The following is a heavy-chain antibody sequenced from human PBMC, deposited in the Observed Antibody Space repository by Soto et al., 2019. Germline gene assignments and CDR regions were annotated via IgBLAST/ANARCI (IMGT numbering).Heavy chain of an antibody. Sequence: AASVKVSCKASGYTFTSYGISWVRQAPGQGLEWMGWISAYNGNTNYAQKLQGRVTMTTDTSTSTAYMEPRSLRSDDTAVYYCARGRSVLPRFGMDVWGKGTTVTVSS. J-gene: IGHJ6*04. V-gene: IGHV1-18*01. D-gene: IGHD3-10*01. CDR2: ISAYNGNT. CDR3: ARGRSVLPRFGMDV. CDR1: GYTFTSYG.